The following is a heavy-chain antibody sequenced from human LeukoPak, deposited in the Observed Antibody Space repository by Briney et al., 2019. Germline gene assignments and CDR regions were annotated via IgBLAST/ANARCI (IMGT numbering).Heavy chain of an antibody. J-gene: IGHJ1*01. V-gene: IGHV1-69*04. CDR1: GGTFSSYT. CDR3: AREPPPGYCSSTSCYRLEYFQH. CDR2: IIPILGIA. D-gene: IGHD2-2*02. Sequence: ASVKVSCKASGGTFSSYTISWVRQAPGQGLEWMGRIIPILGIANYAQKFQGRVTITADKSTSTAYMELSSLRSEDTAVYYCAREPPPGYCSSTSCYRLEYFQHWGQGTLVTVSS.